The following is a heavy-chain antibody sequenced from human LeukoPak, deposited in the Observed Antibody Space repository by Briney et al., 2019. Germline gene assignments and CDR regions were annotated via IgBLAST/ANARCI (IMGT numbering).Heavy chain of an antibody. CDR2: IRGKAYGRTT. CDR1: GFTLSSLG. V-gene: IGHV3-49*04. CDR3: TRGRYSSGLSGS. D-gene: IGHD6-19*01. J-gene: IGHJ4*02. Sequence: GSSLSLLRAASGFTLSSLGMQWVRQAPGKALVDVGFIRGKAYGRTTAYAASVKGRFTISSDDSRSVAYLQMNSLKTDDTAVYYCTRGRYSSGLSGSWGQGTLVTVSS.